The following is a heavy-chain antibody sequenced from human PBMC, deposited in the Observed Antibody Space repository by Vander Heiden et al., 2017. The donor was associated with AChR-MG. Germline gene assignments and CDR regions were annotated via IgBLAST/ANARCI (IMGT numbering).Heavy chain of an antibody. D-gene: IGHD6-6*01. Sequence: QVQLVESGGGVVKPGRSLRLSCAASGLTFSRYCMHWVRQAPGKGLEWVAGIWYDGSNKYYADSVKGRFTIARDNSKNTLYLQMNSLRAEDTAVYYCASFSSSFRMGDYWGQGTLVTVSS. CDR2: IWYDGSNK. CDR3: ASFSSSFRMGDY. J-gene: IGHJ4*02. V-gene: IGHV3-33*01. CDR1: GLTFSRYC.